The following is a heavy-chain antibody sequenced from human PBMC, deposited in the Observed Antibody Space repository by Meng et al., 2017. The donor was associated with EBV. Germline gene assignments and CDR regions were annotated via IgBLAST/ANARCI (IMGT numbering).Heavy chain of an antibody. V-gene: IGHV1-8*01. J-gene: IGHJ4*02. CDR2: MNPNSGNT. Sequence: QVQLVQSGAEVKKPGASVKVSWXXSGYTFTSYDINWVRQATGQRLEWMGWMNPNSGNTGYAQKFQGRVTMTRNTSISTAYMELSSLRSEDTDVYYCARGVRLASSEPTFDYWGQGTLVTRLL. D-gene: IGHD4-17*01. CDR1: GYTFTSYD. CDR3: ARGVRLASSEPTFDY.